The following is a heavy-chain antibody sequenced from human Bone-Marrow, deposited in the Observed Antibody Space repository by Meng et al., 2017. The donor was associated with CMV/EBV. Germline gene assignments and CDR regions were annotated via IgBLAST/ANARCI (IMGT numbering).Heavy chain of an antibody. Sequence: SQTLSLTCGVYGGSFSGYYWSWIRQPPGKGLEWIGEINHSGSTNYNPSLKSRVTISVDTSKNQFSLKLSSVTAADTAVYYCARTAYCGGDCYAVKLWGQGTMVTVSS. D-gene: IGHD2-21*01. V-gene: IGHV4-34*01. CDR2: INHSGST. J-gene: IGHJ3*01. CDR1: GGSFSGYY. CDR3: ARTAYCGGDCYAVKL.